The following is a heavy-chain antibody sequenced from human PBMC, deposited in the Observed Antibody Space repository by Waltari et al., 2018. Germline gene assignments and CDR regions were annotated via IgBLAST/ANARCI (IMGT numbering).Heavy chain of an antibody. V-gene: IGHV3-23*01. J-gene: IGHJ4*02. CDR2: MSGTGDYT. CDR1: GFNFSKYA. CDR3: AKDQAEWLVLDGYFDS. D-gene: IGHD6-19*01. Sequence: EVQLLESGGDLEQPGGSLRISCVGSGFNFSKYAMNWVRQAPGKGLGWVATMSGTGDYTYYADSVKGRFTISRDNSKNTVFLHMNNLRVEDTAIYFCAKDQAEWLVLDGYFDSWGQGTPVTVSS.